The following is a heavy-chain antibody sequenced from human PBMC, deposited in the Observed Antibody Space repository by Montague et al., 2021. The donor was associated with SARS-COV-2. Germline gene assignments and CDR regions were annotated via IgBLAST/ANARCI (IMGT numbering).Heavy chain of an antibody. D-gene: IGHD3-16*01. CDR1: GFIFSSYG. CDR3: ARGSGGGYYFDY. J-gene: IGHJ4*02. Sequence: SLRLSCAASGFIFSSYGMHWVRQAPGKGLEWVAHIWYDGSNENYVDSVKGRFTISRDNFKNILYLQMNSLRAEDTAIYYCARGSGGGYYFDYWGQGTLVTVSS. V-gene: IGHV3-33*01. CDR2: IWYDGSNE.